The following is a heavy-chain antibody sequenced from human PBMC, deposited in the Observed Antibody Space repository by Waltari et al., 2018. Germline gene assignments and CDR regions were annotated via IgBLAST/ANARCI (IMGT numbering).Heavy chain of an antibody. CDR2: ISWDGGST. J-gene: IGHJ6*03. CDR1: GFPFDDYT. Sequence: EVQLVESGGVVVQPGGSLRLSCAASGFPFDDYTMHWVRQAPGKGLEWVSLISWDGGSTYYADSVKGRFTISRDNSKNSLYLQMNSLRTEDTALYYCAKEGNNYYYYMDVWGKGTTVTVSS. CDR3: AKEGNNYYYYMDV. V-gene: IGHV3-43*01. D-gene: IGHD1-1*01.